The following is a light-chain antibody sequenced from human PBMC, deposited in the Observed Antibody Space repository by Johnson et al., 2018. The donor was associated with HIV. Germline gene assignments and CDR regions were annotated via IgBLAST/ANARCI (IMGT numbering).Light chain of an antibody. Sequence: QAVLTQPPSVSAAPGQQVTISCSGNSSNIASYYVSWYQQVPGAAPKLLIYDNDKRPSGISDRFSASKSGTSATLGITGLQTGDEADYYCGTWDSYLTAGVFGSGTKVTVL. CDR1: SSNIASYY. V-gene: IGLV1-51*01. CDR3: GTWDSYLTAGV. CDR2: DND. J-gene: IGLJ1*01.